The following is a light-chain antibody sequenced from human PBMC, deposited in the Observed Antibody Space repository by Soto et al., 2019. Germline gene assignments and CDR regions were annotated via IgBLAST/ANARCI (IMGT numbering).Light chain of an antibody. CDR3: QYRSNWSPGT. CDR2: GAS. CDR1: QSVSSN. J-gene: IGKJ5*01. Sequence: EIVMTQSPATLSVSPGERATLSCRASQSVSSNLAWYQQKPGQAPRLLIYGASTRATGIPARFSGSGSGTEFTLTISSREPEDVAVYNCQYRSNWSPGTFGQGTRLEIK. V-gene: IGKV3-15*01.